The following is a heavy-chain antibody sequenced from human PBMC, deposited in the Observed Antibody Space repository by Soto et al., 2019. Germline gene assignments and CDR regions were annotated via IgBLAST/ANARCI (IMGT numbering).Heavy chain of an antibody. Sequence: SETLSLTCAFSVGSISSSNWCNWVRQPPGKGLEWIGEIYHSGSTYYKPSLKSRVAMSVDTSKNQFSLKLTSATAADTAVYYCARRDWSGSTSHFYFDYWGQGVLVTVYS. CDR2: IYHSGST. V-gene: IGHV4-4*02. CDR1: VGSISSSNW. D-gene: IGHD3-9*01. CDR3: ARRDWSGSTSHFYFDY. J-gene: IGHJ4*02.